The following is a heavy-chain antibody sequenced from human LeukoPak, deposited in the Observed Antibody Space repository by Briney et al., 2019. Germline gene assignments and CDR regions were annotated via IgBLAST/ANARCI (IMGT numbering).Heavy chain of an antibody. CDR2: IYHSGST. CDR3: ARALHWFDP. Sequence: SETLSLTCAVSGGSISSGDYSWSWIRQPPGKGLEWIGYIYHSGSTYYNPSLKSRVTISVDRSKNQLSLKLSSVTAADTAVYYCARALHWFDPWGQGTLVTVSS. V-gene: IGHV4-30-2*01. J-gene: IGHJ5*02. D-gene: IGHD1-26*01. CDR1: GGSISSGDYS.